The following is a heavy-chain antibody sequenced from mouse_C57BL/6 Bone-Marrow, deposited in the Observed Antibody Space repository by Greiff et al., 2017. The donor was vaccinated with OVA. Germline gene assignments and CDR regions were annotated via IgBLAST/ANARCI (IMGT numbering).Heavy chain of an antibody. CDR1: GFSLTSYG. CDR2: IWSGGST. D-gene: IGHD1-1*02. J-gene: IGHJ4*01. CDR3: ARRLWTYYYAMDY. V-gene: IGHV2-2*01. Sequence: VQGVESGPGLVQPSQSLSITCTVSGFSLTSYGVHWVRQSPGKGLEWLGVIWSGGSTDYNAAFISRLSISKDNSKSQVFFKMNSLQADDTAIYYCARRLWTYYYAMDYWGQGTSVTVSS.